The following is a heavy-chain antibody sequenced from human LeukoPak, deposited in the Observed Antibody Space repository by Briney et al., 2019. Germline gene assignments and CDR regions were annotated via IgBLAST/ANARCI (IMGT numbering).Heavy chain of an antibody. CDR2: VNPNSGGT. CDR1: GYTFTGYY. Sequence: ASVKVSCKASGYTFTGYYILWVRQAPGQGLEWMGWVNPNSGGTYYAQKFQGRVTMTRDTSISTAYLELSRLTSDDTAVYYCSRGRAILVGDTNAGDYFDYWGQGTLVTVSS. D-gene: IGHD1-26*01. V-gene: IGHV1-2*02. CDR3: SRGRAILVGDTNAGDYFDY. J-gene: IGHJ4*02.